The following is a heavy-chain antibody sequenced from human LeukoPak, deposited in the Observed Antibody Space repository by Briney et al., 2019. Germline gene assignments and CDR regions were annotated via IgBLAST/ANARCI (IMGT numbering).Heavy chain of an antibody. V-gene: IGHV4-34*01. D-gene: IGHD7-27*01. CDR1: GASFSYDY. CDR3: AKGVWAPRFDS. J-gene: IGHJ5*01. Sequence: PSETLSLTCAVYGASFSYDYWSWIRQAPGKGLEWIGEINHSGSITYNLSLKSRVTISAEKSKSQFSLRLTSVTAADTAVYYCAKGVWAPRFDSWGQGTLVTVSS. CDR2: INHSGSI.